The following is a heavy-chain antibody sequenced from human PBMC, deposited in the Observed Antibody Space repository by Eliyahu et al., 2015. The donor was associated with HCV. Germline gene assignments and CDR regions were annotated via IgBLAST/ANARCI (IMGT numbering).Heavy chain of an antibody. CDR2: IDPSDSYT. D-gene: IGHD1-26*01. CDR3: ARLRVGAPEGNWFDP. J-gene: IGHJ5*02. CDR1: GXSFTSYW. Sequence: EVQLVQSGAEVKKPGXSLRISCKGSGXSFTSYWISWVXQMPXKXLEWMGRIDPSDSYTNYSPSFQGHVTISADKSISTAYLQWSSLKASDTAMYYCARLRVGAPEGNWFDPWGQGTLVTVSS. V-gene: IGHV5-10-1*03.